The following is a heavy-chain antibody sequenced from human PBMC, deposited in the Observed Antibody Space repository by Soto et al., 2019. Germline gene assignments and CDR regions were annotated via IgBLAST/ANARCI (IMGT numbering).Heavy chain of an antibody. CDR3: ARHASIAARPDYYYGMDV. Sequence: PSETLSLTCAVYGGSFSGYYWSWIRQPPGKGLEWIGEINHSGSTNYNPSLKSRVTISVDTSKNQFSLKLSSVTAADTAVYYCARHASIAARPDYYYGMDVWGQGTTVTVSS. J-gene: IGHJ6*02. CDR1: GGSFSGYY. CDR2: INHSGST. V-gene: IGHV4-34*01. D-gene: IGHD6-6*01.